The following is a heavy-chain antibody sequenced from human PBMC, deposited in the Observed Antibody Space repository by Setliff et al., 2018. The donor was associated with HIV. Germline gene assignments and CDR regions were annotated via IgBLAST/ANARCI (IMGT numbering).Heavy chain of an antibody. CDR1: GEPFNGFY. D-gene: IGHD2-21*01. V-gene: IGHV4-34*01. Sequence: LSLTCTVSGEPFNGFYWTWIRQPPGKGLEWIGDVNPTGRPNYSPSLKSRVTMLLDTSKNQFSLNLKSVTAADTALYYCATTGQGRAYFDFWGQGSLVTVSS. J-gene: IGHJ4*02. CDR3: ATTGQGRAYFDF. CDR2: VNPTGRP.